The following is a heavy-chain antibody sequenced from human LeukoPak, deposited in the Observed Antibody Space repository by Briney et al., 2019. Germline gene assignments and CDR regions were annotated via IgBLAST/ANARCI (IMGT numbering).Heavy chain of an antibody. CDR2: INHDGGDK. V-gene: IGHV3-7*02. J-gene: IGHJ4*02. CDR1: GSIFRNYW. D-gene: IGHD4-17*01. Sequence: PGGSLRLSCVASGSIFRNYWTSWVRQAPGKGLEWVANINHDGGDKNYVDSVKGRFTISRDNAKSSLYLQMNSLRVEDTAVYYCAITGGPTVTAFDLWGQGILVTVSS. CDR3: AITGGPTVTAFDL.